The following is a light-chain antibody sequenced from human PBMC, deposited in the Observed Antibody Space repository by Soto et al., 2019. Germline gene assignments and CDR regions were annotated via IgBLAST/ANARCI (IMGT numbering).Light chain of an antibody. Sequence: DFPITQSPSSLSASVGDRVTVTCRASQTISKYLNWYQHKPGKGPKLPIYGASTLQSGVPSRFSGSGSGTDFTLTISSLQPEDVATYYCQQSNSIPPWTFGQGTKVDI. CDR1: QTISKY. V-gene: IGKV1-39*01. J-gene: IGKJ1*01. CDR2: GAS. CDR3: QQSNSIPPWT.